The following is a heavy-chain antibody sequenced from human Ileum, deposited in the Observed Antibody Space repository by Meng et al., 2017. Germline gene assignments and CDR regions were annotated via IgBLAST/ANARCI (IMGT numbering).Heavy chain of an antibody. CDR3: TTAGSGWLAQGY. Sequence: GESLKISCAASGFTFSNAWMSWVRQAPGKGLEWVGRIKSKTDGGTTDYAAPVKGRFTISRDDSKNTLYLQMNSLKTEDTGVYYCTTAGSGWLAQGYWGQGTLVTVSS. V-gene: IGHV3-15*01. CDR2: IKSKTDGGTT. CDR1: GFTFSNAW. D-gene: IGHD6-19*01. J-gene: IGHJ4*02.